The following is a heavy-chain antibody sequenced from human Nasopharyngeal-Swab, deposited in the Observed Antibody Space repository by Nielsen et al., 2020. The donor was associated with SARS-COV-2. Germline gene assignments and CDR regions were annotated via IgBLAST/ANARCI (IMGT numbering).Heavy chain of an antibody. CDR3: AREGGYRYGYRLYYYYGMDV. J-gene: IGHJ6*02. CDR2: LSSSSSTI. V-gene: IGHV3-48*02. D-gene: IGHD5-18*01. Sequence: VRQAPGKGLKRVSYLSSSSSTIYYADSVKGRFTISRDNAKNSLYLQMNSLRDEDSAVYYCAREGGYRYGYRLYYYYGMDVWGQGTTVTVSS.